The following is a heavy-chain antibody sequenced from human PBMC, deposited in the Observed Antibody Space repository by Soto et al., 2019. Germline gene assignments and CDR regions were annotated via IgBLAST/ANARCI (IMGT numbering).Heavy chain of an antibody. D-gene: IGHD3-10*01. Sequence: GGSLRLSCAASGFTFSNAWMNWVRQAPGKGLEWVGRIKSKTDGGTTDYAAPVKGRFTISRDDSKNTLYLQMNSLKTEDTAVYYCTTVGEAVLLWFGELFYRDSKRAFDIWGQGTMVTVSS. CDR2: IKSKTDGGTT. CDR1: GFTFSNAW. J-gene: IGHJ3*02. V-gene: IGHV3-15*07. CDR3: TTVGEAVLLWFGELFYRDSKRAFDI.